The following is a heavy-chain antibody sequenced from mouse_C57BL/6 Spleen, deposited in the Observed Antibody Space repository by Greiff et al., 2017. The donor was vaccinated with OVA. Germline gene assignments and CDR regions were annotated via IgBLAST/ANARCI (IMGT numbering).Heavy chain of an antibody. V-gene: IGHV1-69*01. J-gene: IGHJ4*01. CDR2: IDPSDSYT. Sequence: QVQLQQPGAELVMPGASVKLSCKASGYTFTSYWMHWVKQRPGQGLEWIGEIDPSDSYTNYNQKFKGKSTLTVDKSSSTAYMQLSSLTSEDSAVYYGARGGRGGAMDYWGQGTSVTVSS. D-gene: IGHD3-3*01. CDR1: GYTFTSYW. CDR3: ARGGRGGAMDY.